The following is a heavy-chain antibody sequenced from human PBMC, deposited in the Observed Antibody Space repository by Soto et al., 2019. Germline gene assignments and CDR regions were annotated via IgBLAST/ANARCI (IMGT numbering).Heavy chain of an antibody. Sequence: PSETLSLTCTVSGDSISSGASFWSWIRQPPGKGLEWIANVYYSGSSYYNPSLKSRLTISVDTTKNQFSLQLKSMTAADTAVYYCAKLSCTSSTCYFPGWFDPWGQGTLVTVS. D-gene: IGHD2-2*01. CDR3: AKLSCTSSTCYFPGWFDP. CDR1: GDSISSGASF. V-gene: IGHV4-31*03. J-gene: IGHJ5*02. CDR2: VYYSGSS.